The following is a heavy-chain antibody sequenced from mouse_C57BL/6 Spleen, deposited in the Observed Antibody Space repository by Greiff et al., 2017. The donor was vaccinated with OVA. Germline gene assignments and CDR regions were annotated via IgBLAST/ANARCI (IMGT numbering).Heavy chain of an antibody. J-gene: IGHJ4*01. V-gene: IGHV1-72*01. Sequence: LVESGAELVKPGASVKLSCKASGYTFTSYWMHWVKQRPGRGLEWIGRIDPNSGGTKYNEKFKSKATLTVDKPSSTAYMQLSSLTSEDSAVYYCARGDTTVAADYAMDYWGQGTSVTVSS. CDR2: IDPNSGGT. CDR1: GYTFTSYW. CDR3: ARGDTTVAADYAMDY. D-gene: IGHD1-1*01.